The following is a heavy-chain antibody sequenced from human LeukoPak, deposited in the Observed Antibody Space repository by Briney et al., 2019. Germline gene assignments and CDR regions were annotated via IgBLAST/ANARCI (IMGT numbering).Heavy chain of an antibody. CDR1: GYTFTSYY. CDR2: INPSGGST. Sequence: ASVKVSCKASGYTFTSYYMHWVRQAPGQGLEWMGIINPSGGSTSYAQKFQGRVTMTRDTSISTAYMELSRLRSDDTAVYYCARPARAAFDIWGQGTMVTVSS. CDR3: ARPARAAFDI. J-gene: IGHJ3*02. V-gene: IGHV1-46*01.